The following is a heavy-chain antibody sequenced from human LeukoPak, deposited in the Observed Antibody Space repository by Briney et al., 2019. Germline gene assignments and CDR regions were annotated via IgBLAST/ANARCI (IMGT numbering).Heavy chain of an antibody. D-gene: IGHD3-22*01. Sequence: SETLSLTCTVSGYSISSGYYWGWIRQPPGKGLEWIGTIYKSGSAYYNPSLKSRVTISVDTSKNQFSLKLTSVTAADTAVYYCAEYDNSGYVAFDIWGQGTMVTVSS. CDR2: IYKSGSA. CDR3: AEYDNSGYVAFDI. CDR1: GYSISSGYY. J-gene: IGHJ3*02. V-gene: IGHV4-38-2*02.